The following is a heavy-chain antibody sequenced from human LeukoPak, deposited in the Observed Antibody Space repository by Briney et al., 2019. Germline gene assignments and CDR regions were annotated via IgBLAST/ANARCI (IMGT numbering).Heavy chain of an antibody. CDR2: ISSGSTYI. D-gene: IGHD3-10*01. CDR1: GFTFSSYS. J-gene: IGHJ3*02. CDR3: TREGVDVFDI. Sequence: GGSLRLSCAASGFTFSSYSMNWVRQAPGKGLEWVSSISSGSTYIYYADSVKGRFTISRDNTKNSLYLQMNSLRAENTAVYYCTREGVDVFDIWGQGTMVTVSS. V-gene: IGHV3-21*01.